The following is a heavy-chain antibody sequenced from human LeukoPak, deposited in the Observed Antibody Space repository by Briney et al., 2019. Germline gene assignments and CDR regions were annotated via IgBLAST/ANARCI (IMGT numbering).Heavy chain of an antibody. J-gene: IGHJ3*02. D-gene: IGHD2-21*02. CDR3: ARDRGDYVAFDI. Sequence: ARGSLRLSCAASGFTFSDYYMSWIRQAPGKVLEWVSYSSSSGSIIYYADSVKGRFTISRDNAKNSLYLQMNSLRAEDTAVYYCARDRGDYVAFDIWGQGTMVTVSS. CDR2: SSSSGSII. CDR1: GFTFSDYY. V-gene: IGHV3-11*01.